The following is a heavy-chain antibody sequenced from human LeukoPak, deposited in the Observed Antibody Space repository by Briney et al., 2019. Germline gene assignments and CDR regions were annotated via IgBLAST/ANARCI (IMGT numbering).Heavy chain of an antibody. CDR3: ARDSNPLYYYYGMDV. V-gene: IGHV3-11*04. Sequence: GGSLRLSCAASGFTFSDYYMSWVRQAPGKGLGWVSYISASGSTIYYADSAKGRFTISRDNAKNSLYLQMNSLRDEDTAVYYCARDSNPLYYYYGMDVWGQGTTVTVSS. D-gene: IGHD4-11*01. J-gene: IGHJ6*02. CDR2: ISASGSTI. CDR1: GFTFSDYY.